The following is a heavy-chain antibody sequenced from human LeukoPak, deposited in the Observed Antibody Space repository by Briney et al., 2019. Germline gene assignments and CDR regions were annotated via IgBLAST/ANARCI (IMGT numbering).Heavy chain of an antibody. J-gene: IGHJ4*02. V-gene: IGHV3-7*01. D-gene: IGHD6-19*01. Sequence: GGSLRLSCAASGFTFSTYWMAWVRQAPGKGLEWVATIKQDGGDKYYVDSVKGRFTISRDNARNSLFLQMNSLRAEDTAVYYCARDRSTVAGIDYWGQGTLVTVPS. CDR1: GFTFSTYW. CDR2: IKQDGGDK. CDR3: ARDRSTVAGIDY.